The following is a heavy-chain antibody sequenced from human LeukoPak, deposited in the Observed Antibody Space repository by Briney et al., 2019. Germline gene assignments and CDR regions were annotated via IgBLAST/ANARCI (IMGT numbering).Heavy chain of an antibody. D-gene: IGHD1-26*01. V-gene: IGHV1-2*02. Sequence: ASVKVSCKASGYTFTGYYMHWVRQAPGQGLEWMGWINPNSGGTNYAQKFQGRVTMTRDTSISTAYMELSRLRSDDTAVYYCAREYGGSYSMDVWGQGTTVTVSS. CDR1: GYTFTGYY. CDR2: INPNSGGT. CDR3: AREYGGSYSMDV. J-gene: IGHJ6*02.